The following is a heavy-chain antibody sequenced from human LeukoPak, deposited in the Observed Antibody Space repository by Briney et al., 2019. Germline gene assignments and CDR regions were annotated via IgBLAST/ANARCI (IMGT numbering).Heavy chain of an antibody. V-gene: IGHV3-53*01. D-gene: IGHD3-10*01. CDR3: AREGLTMVRGADV. CDR2: IYSGGST. CDR1: GFTVSSNY. J-gene: IGHJ6*04. Sequence: PGGSLRLSCAASGFTVSSNYMSWVRQAPGKGLEWVPVIYSGGSTYYADSVKCRFTISRDNSKNTVYLQMNSLRAEDTAVYYCAREGLTMVRGADVWGKGTTVTVSS.